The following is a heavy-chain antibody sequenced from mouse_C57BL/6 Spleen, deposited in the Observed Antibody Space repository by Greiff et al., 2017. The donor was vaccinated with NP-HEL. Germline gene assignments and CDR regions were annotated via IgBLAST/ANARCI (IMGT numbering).Heavy chain of an antibody. D-gene: IGHD1-1*01. Sequence: EVQGVESGGDLVKPGGSLKLSCAASGFTFSSYAMSWVRQTPDKRLEWVATISSGGSYTYYPDSVKGRFTISRDNAKNTLYLQMSSLKSEDTAMYYCASPDYYGSTHYAMDYWGQGTSVTVSS. J-gene: IGHJ4*01. CDR2: ISSGGSYT. CDR1: GFTFSSYA. CDR3: ASPDYYGSTHYAMDY. V-gene: IGHV5-6*01.